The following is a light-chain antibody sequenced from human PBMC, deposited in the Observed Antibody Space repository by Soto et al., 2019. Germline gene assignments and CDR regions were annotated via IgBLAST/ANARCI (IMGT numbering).Light chain of an antibody. CDR2: SNN. Sequence: QSVLTQPPSASGTPGQRVTISCSGSSSNIGSNTVNWYQHVRGTAPKLLIFSNNQRPSGLPDRFSGSKSGTSASLAISGLQSEDEADYYCAAWDDSLNGVVFGGGTKLTVL. J-gene: IGLJ2*01. CDR3: AAWDDSLNGVV. V-gene: IGLV1-44*01. CDR1: SSNIGSNT.